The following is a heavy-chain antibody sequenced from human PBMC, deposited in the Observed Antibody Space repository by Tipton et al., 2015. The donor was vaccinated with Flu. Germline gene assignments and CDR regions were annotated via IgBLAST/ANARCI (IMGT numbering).Heavy chain of an antibody. Sequence: TLSLTCAVSGDSIRSDYYWGWIRQFPGKGLEWIGTVSRSGDTVYNPSLKSRVTISQDTSRNQFSLNLNGVTAADTAVYYCARLYHFSTVYQWYFDLWGRGSLVTVSS. J-gene: IGHJ2*01. CDR2: VSRSGDT. D-gene: IGHD3/OR15-3a*01. CDR1: GDSIRSDYY. CDR3: ARLYHFSTVYQWYFDL. V-gene: IGHV4-38-2*01.